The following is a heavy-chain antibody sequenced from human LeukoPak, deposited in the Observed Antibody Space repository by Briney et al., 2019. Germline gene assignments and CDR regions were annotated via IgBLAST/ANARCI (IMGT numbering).Heavy chain of an antibody. CDR1: GGSFSGYY. D-gene: IGHD3-22*01. J-gene: IGHJ4*02. Sequence: PSETLSLTCAVYGGSFSGYYWSWIRQPPGKGLEWIGSIYYSGSTYYNPSLKSRVTISVDTSKDQFSLKLSSVTAADTAVYYCARQGYYDSSGYYWFDYWGQGTLVTVSS. CDR3: ARQGYYDSSGYYWFDY. V-gene: IGHV4-34*01. CDR2: IYYSGST.